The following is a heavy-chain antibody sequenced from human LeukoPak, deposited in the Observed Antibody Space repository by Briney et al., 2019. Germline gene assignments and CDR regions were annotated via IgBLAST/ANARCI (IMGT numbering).Heavy chain of an antibody. CDR3: ARLTGYSSESWFDP. V-gene: IGHV4-59*01. D-gene: IGHD3-9*01. CDR2: IYYSGSA. Sequence: SETLSLTCTVSGGSINSYYWSWIRQPPGKGLEWIGYIYYSGSANYNPSLKSRVTISVHTSKNQFSLKLSSVTAADTAVYYCARLTGYSSESWFDPWGQGTLVTVSS. CDR1: GGSINSYY. J-gene: IGHJ5*02.